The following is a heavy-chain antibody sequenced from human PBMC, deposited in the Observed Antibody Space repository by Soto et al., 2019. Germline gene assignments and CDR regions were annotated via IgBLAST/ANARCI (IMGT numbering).Heavy chain of an antibody. CDR2: IIPIFGTA. D-gene: IGHD1-1*01. Sequence: SVKVSCKASGGTFSSYAISWVRQAPGQGLEWMGGIIPIFGTANYAQKFQGRVTITADESTSTAYMELSSLRSEDTAVYYCARAPWRGERTFDYWGQGTLVTVSS. CDR3: ARAPWRGERTFDY. J-gene: IGHJ4*02. CDR1: GGTFSSYA. V-gene: IGHV1-69*13.